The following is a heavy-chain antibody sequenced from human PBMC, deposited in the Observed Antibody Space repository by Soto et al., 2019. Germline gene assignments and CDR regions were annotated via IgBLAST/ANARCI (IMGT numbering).Heavy chain of an antibody. V-gene: IGHV3-23*01. CDR1: GFTFRSYA. CDR2: ISGSGGNT. CDR3: AKESAAAPGCFDY. D-gene: IGHD6-13*01. Sequence: VGSLRLSCAASGFTFRSYAMSWVRQAPGKGLEWVSYISGSGGNTFYADSVKGRFTISRDNSKNTLYLQMNSLRAEDTAVYYCAKESAAAPGCFDYWGQGTLVTVSS. J-gene: IGHJ4*02.